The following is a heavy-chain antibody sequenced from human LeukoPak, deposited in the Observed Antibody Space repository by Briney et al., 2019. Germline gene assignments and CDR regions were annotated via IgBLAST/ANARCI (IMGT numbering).Heavy chain of an antibody. D-gene: IGHD2-21*02. Sequence: PGGSLRLSCAASGLTFSNYAMSWVRQAPGKGLEWVAFIRYDGSHEHYIESVKGRFTVSRDNSKNTLYLQMNSLRVDDTAVYFCAKEVRVVTAILYFDHWGQGSLVTVSS. CDR1: GLTFSNYA. V-gene: IGHV3-30*02. J-gene: IGHJ4*01. CDR3: AKEVRVVTAILYFDH. CDR2: IRYDGSHE.